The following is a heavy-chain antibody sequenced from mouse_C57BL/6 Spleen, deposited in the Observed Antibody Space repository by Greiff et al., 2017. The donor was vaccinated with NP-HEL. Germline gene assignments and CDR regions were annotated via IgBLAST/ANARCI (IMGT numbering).Heavy chain of an antibody. Sequence: EVKLQESGGDLVKPGGSLKLSCAASGFTFSSYGMSWVRQTPDKRLEWVATISSGGSYTYYPDSVKGRFTISRDNAKNTLYLQMSSLKSEDTAMYYCARHHTTVVDYWGQGTTLTVSS. CDR3: ARHHTTVVDY. J-gene: IGHJ2*01. D-gene: IGHD1-1*01. CDR2: ISSGGSYT. CDR1: GFTFSSYG. V-gene: IGHV5-6*01.